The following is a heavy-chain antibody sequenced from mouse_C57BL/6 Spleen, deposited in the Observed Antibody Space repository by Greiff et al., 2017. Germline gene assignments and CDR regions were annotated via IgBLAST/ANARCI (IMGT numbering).Heavy chain of an antibody. V-gene: IGHV2-5*01. Sequence: VKLVESGPGLVQPSQSLSITCTVSGFSLTSYGVHWVRQSPGKGLEWLGVIWRGGGTDYNAAFMSRLSITKDNSKSQVFFRMNSLKADVTPLYYCAKESYYASSAHWYFDVWGTGTTVTVSS. CDR3: AKESYYASSAHWYFDV. D-gene: IGHD1-1*01. J-gene: IGHJ1*03. CDR1: GFSLTSYG. CDR2: IWRGGGT.